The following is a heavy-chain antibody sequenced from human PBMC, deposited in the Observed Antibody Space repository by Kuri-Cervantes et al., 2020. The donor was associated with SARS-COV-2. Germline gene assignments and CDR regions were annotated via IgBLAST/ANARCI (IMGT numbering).Heavy chain of an antibody. Sequence: SVKVSCKASGGTFSSYAISWVRQAPGQGLEWMGGIIPIFGTANYAQKLQGRVTITADESTSTAYMELSSLRSEDTAVYYCARDIVVVPAAMPGWFDPWGQGTLVTVSS. J-gene: IGHJ5*02. CDR1: GGTFSSYA. V-gene: IGHV1-69*13. D-gene: IGHD2-2*01. CDR2: IIPIFGTA. CDR3: ARDIVVVPAAMPGWFDP.